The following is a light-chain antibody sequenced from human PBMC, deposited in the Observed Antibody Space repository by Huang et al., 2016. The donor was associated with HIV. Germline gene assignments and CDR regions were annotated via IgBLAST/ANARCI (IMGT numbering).Light chain of an antibody. Sequence: DLQMTQSPSSLSASVGHRVTITCQASQDISNYLNWYQQKPEKAPKLLIYDASNLETGVPSRFSGSGSGTDFTFTISSLQPEDIATYYCQQYDNLPYTFGQGTKLEIK. J-gene: IGKJ2*01. CDR2: DAS. CDR3: QQYDNLPYT. V-gene: IGKV1-33*01. CDR1: QDISNY.